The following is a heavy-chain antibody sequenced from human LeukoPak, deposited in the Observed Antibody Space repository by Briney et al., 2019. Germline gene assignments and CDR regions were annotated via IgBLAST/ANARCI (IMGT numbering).Heavy chain of an antibody. D-gene: IGHD3-3*01. V-gene: IGHV3-23*01. CDR3: AKNTLVLPDF. CDR1: GFTFNADA. Sequence: GGSLRLSCAASGFTFNADAMTWVRQAPGKGLEWVSVISGSGDFTFYADSVKGRFTLSRDNSKNTLYLQMNSLRAEDTAIYYCAKNTLVLPDFWGQGTLVTVSS. CDR2: ISGSGDFT. J-gene: IGHJ4*02.